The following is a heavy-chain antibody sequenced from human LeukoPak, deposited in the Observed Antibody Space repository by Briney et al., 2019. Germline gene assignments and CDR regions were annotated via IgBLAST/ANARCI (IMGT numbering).Heavy chain of an antibody. J-gene: IGHJ6*02. CDR3: ARAAHWEWDLDGMDV. CDR2: ISSSGSTI. D-gene: IGHD7-27*01. Sequence: GGSLRLSCAASGFTFSSYEMNWVRQAPGKGLEWVSYISSSGSTIYYADSVKGRFIVSRDNSKNMVYLQMNSLRVEDTAVYYCARAAHWEWDLDGMDVWGQGATVSVSS. V-gene: IGHV3-48*03. CDR1: GFTFSSYE.